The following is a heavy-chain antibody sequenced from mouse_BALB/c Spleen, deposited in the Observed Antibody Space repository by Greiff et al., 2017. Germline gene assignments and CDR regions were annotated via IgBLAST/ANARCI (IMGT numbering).Heavy chain of an antibody. CDR1: GYSITSGYY. V-gene: IGHV3-6*02. D-gene: IGHD2-3*01. J-gene: IGHJ4*01. Sequence: EVKVEESGPGLVKPSQSLSLTCSVTGYSITSGYYWNWIRQFPGNKLEWMGYISYDGSNNYNPSLKNRISITRDTSKNQFFLKLNSVTTEDTATYYCARDDGYGYYAMDYWGQGTSVTVSS. CDR3: ARDDGYGYYAMDY. CDR2: ISYDGSN.